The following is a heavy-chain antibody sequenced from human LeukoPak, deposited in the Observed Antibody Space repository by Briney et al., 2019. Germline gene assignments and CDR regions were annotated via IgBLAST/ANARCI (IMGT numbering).Heavy chain of an antibody. D-gene: IGHD2-15*01. J-gene: IGHJ4*02. CDR3: AKAPVTTCRGAFCYPFDY. Sequence: ASVKVSCKASGYTFTSYYMHWVRQAPGQGLEWMGIINPSGGSTSYAQKFQGRVTMTRDTSVGTAYMELSSLRSEDTAVYYCAKAPVTTCRGAFCYPFDYWGLGTLVTVSS. V-gene: IGHV1-46*01. CDR1: GYTFTSYY. CDR2: INPSGGST.